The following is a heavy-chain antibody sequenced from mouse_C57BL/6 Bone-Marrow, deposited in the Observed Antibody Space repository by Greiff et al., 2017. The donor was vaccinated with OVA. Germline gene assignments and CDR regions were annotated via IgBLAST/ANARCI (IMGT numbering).Heavy chain of an antibody. V-gene: IGHV1-81*01. CDR3: ARKGHDYEGWYFDV. CDR1: GYTFTSYG. Sequence: VKLVESGAELARPGASVKLSCKASGYTFTSYGISWVKQRTGQGLEWIGEIYPRSGNTYYNEKFKGKATLTADKSSSTAYMELRSLTSEDSAVYFCARKGHDYEGWYFDVWGTGTTVTVSS. CDR2: IYPRSGNT. D-gene: IGHD2-4*01. J-gene: IGHJ1*03.